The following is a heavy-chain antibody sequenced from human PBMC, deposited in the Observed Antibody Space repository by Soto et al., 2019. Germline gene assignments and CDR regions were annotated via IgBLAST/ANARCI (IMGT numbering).Heavy chain of an antibody. V-gene: IGHV4-59*01. J-gene: IGHJ5*02. CDR3: ARGYCSSTICYIWDNWFDP. CDR2: IYYSGRT. CDR1: GGSISSYY. D-gene: IGHD2-2*02. Sequence: SETLSLTCTVSGGSISSYYWSWIRQPPGKGLEWIGYIYYSGRTNYNPSLKSRVTISVDTSKNQSSLKLSSVTAADTAVYYCARGYCSSTICYIWDNWFDPWGQGTLVTVSS.